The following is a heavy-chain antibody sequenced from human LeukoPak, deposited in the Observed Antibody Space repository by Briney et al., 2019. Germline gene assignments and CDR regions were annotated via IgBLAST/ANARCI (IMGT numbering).Heavy chain of an antibody. CDR1: GFTFSSYA. CDR3: AKGRGYSYGYSADY. D-gene: IGHD5-18*01. CDR2: ISYDGSNK. Sequence: GGSLRLSCAASGFTFSSYAMHWVRQAPGKGLEWVAVISYDGSNKYYADSVKGRFTISRDNSKNTLYLQMNSLRAEDTAVYYCAKGRGYSYGYSADYWGQGTLVTVSS. J-gene: IGHJ4*02. V-gene: IGHV3-30-3*01.